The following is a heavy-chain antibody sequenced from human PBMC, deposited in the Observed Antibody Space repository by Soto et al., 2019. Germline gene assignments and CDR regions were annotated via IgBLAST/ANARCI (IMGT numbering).Heavy chain of an antibody. V-gene: IGHV3-21*01. CDR1: GLSFSTHS. CDR3: ARNRNPSSKTHGMDV. CDR2: ISSDSYYI. Sequence: EVQLVESGGGLVEPGGSLRLPCAPSGLSFSTHSMNWVRKAPGKGLEWVSSISSDSYYIYYADSVKGRFTISRDNAKNSLYLQMNSLRADDTAVYYCARNRNPSSKTHGMDVWGQGTTVTVSS. J-gene: IGHJ6*02.